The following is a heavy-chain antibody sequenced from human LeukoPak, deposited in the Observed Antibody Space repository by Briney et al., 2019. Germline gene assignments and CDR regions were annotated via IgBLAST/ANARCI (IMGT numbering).Heavy chain of an antibody. D-gene: IGHD3-10*01. CDR2: INPNSGGT. CDR1: GYTFTGYY. CDR3: ARGTYYYGSGIYDAFDI. Sequence: ASVKVSCKASGYTFTGYYMHWVRQAPGQGLEWMGWINPNSGGTNYAQKFQGRVTMTRDTSISTAYMELRSLRSDDTAVYYCARGTYYYGSGIYDAFDIWGQGTMVTVSS. V-gene: IGHV1-2*02. J-gene: IGHJ3*02.